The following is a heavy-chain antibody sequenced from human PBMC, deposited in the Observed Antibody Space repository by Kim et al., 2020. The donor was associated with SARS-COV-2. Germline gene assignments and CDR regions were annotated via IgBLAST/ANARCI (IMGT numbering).Heavy chain of an antibody. CDR2: FDPEDGET. CDR3: AGGGIRVGATSASTMYLADY. Sequence: ASVKVSCKVSGYTLTELSMHWVRQAPGKGLEWMGGFDPEDGETIYAQKFQGRVTMTEDTSTDTAYMELSSLRSEDTAVYYCAGGGIRVGATSASTMYLADYWGQGTLVTVSS. CDR1: GYTLTELS. J-gene: IGHJ4*02. V-gene: IGHV1-24*01. D-gene: IGHD1-26*01.